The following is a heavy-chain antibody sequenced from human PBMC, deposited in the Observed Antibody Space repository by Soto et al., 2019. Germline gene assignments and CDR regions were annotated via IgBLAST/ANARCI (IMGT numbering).Heavy chain of an antibody. V-gene: IGHV4-39*07. J-gene: IGHJ6*02. CDR2: INHSGST. CDR1: GGSINTVNYY. D-gene: IGHD4-17*01. CDR3: ARGYGDYYYYYGMDV. Sequence: SETLSLTCTVSGGSINTVNYYWSWIRQPPGKGLEWIGEINHSGSTNYNPSLKSRVTISVDTSKNQFSLKLSSVTAADTAVYYCARGYGDYYYYYGMDVWGQGTTVTVSS.